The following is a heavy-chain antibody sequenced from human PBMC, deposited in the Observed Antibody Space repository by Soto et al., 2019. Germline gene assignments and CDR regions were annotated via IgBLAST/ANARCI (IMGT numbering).Heavy chain of an antibody. V-gene: IGHV4-59*11. CDR2: IYYSGST. J-gene: IGHJ6*02. CDR3: ARLRDRSGTASIYNGMDV. D-gene: IGHD3-22*01. Sequence: SETLSLTCRVSGVSLTSHYWTWIRQSPGKGLEWIGYIYYSGSTNYSPSLKSRLTMSIDTPSNQFSLNLSSVTAADTAIYYCARLRDRSGTASIYNGMDVWGPGTMVNVSS. CDR1: GVSLTSHY.